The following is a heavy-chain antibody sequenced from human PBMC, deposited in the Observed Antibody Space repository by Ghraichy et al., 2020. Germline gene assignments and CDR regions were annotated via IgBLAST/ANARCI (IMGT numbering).Heavy chain of an antibody. J-gene: IGHJ4*02. Sequence: ETLSLTCSVSGASISSYFWSWIRQPPGKGLEWIGYFYTSQSTNSNPSLKSRLTMSVDTSKNQFSLRLSSVTVADTAVYYCARHAGGGTSSFDLWGQGTLVTVSS. CDR3: ARHAGGGTSSFDL. D-gene: IGHD4-23*01. CDR1: GASISSYF. CDR2: FYTSQST. V-gene: IGHV4-59*08.